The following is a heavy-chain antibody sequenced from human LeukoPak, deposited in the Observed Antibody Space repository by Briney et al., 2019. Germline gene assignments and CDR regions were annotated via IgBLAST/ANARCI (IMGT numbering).Heavy chain of an antibody. CDR3: ARWRHSSGYYYDD. V-gene: IGHV3-64*01. CDR2: ISSNGGST. Sequence: GGSQRLSCAASGFTFSSYTMHWVRQAPGKGLEYVSAISSNGGSTYYANSVKGRFTISRDNSKNTLYLQMGSLRAEDMAVYYCARWRHSSGYYYDDWGQGTLVTVSS. J-gene: IGHJ4*02. D-gene: IGHD3-22*01. CDR1: GFTFSSYT.